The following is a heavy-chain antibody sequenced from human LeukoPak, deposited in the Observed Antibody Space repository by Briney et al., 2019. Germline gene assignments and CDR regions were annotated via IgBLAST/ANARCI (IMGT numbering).Heavy chain of an antibody. V-gene: IGHV4-4*07. D-gene: IGHD6-19*01. CDR2: IYTSGST. CDR1: GGSISNYY. J-gene: IGHJ4*02. Sequence: SETLSLTCTVPGGSISNYYWSWIRQPAGKGLEWIGRIYTSGSTNYNPSLKSRVTMSVDTSKNQFSLKLSSVTAADTAVYYCARGPRSSDWYSVDYRGRGTLVTVSS. CDR3: ARGPRSSDWYSVDY.